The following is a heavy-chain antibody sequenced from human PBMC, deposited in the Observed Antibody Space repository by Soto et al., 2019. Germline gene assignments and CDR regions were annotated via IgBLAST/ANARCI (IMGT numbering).Heavy chain of an antibody. D-gene: IGHD2-21*02. J-gene: IGHJ5*02. V-gene: IGHV3-30-3*01. CDR2: ISYDGSNK. CDR1: GFTFSSYA. Sequence: GGSLRLSCAASGFTFSSYAMHWVRQAPGKGLEWVAVISYDGSNKYYADSVEGRFTISRDNSKNTLYLQMNSLRAEDTAVYYCARDWAGGNSFLRSFWFDPWGQGTLVTVSS. CDR3: ARDWAGGNSFLRSFWFDP.